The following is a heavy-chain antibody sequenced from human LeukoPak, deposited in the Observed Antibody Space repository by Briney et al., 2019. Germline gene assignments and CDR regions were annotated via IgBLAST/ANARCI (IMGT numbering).Heavy chain of an antibody. V-gene: IGHV1-2*02. CDR3: ARANFDILIGP. J-gene: IGHJ4*02. Sequence: ASVKVSCKASGYTFTDYYIHWVRQAPGQGLEWMGWINSNSGGTKYEQKFQGRVTMTRDTSISTAYMEFRSDDTAVYYCARANFDILIGPWGQGTLVIVPS. D-gene: IGHD3-9*01. CDR2: INSNSGGT. CDR1: GYTFTDYY.